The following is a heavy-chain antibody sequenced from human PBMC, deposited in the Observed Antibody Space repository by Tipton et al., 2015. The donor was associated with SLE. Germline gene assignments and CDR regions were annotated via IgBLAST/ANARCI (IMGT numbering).Heavy chain of an antibody. CDR3: AREAYSGSYYYYYGMDV. V-gene: IGHV1-18*01. CDR2: ISTYNGNT. CDR1: GYTFTSYG. Sequence: QSGPEVKKPGASVKVSCKASGYTFTSYGISWVRQAPGQGLEWMGWISTYNGNTHYAQNLQGRVTMTTYTSTSTAYMELRSLRSDDTAVYYCAREAYSGSYYYYYGMDVWGQGTTVTISS. J-gene: IGHJ6*02. D-gene: IGHD3-10*01.